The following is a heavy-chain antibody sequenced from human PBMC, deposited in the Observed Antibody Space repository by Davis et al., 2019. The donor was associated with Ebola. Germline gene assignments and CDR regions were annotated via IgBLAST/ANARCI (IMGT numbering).Heavy chain of an antibody. V-gene: IGHV3-48*03. Sequence: GESLKISCAASGFTFSSYEMNWVRQAPGKGLEWVSYISSSGSTIYYADSVKGRFTISRDNAKNSLYLQMNSLRAEDTAVYYCARWILRFLEWSVNSGDWFDPWGQGTLVTVSS. CDR1: GFTFSSYE. D-gene: IGHD3-3*01. J-gene: IGHJ5*02. CDR3: ARWILRFLEWSVNSGDWFDP. CDR2: ISSSGSTI.